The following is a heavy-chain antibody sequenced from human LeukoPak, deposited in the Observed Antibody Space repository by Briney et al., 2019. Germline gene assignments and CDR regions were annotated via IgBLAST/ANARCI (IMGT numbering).Heavy chain of an antibody. V-gene: IGHV3-53*01. Sequence: GGSLRLSCAASGFTVSSNYMSWVRQAPGKGLEWVSVIYSGGSTYYADSVKGRFTISRDNSKNTLYLQMNSLRAEDTAVYYCAKDQSSGSYWDYYGMDVWGQGTTVTVSS. CDR1: GFTVSSNY. D-gene: IGHD1-26*01. CDR3: AKDQSSGSYWDYYGMDV. J-gene: IGHJ6*02. CDR2: IYSGGST.